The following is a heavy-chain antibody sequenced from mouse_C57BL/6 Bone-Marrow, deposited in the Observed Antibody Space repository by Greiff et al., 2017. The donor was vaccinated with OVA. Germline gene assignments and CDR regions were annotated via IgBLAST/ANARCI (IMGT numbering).Heavy chain of an antibody. CDR3: ARSLLLYWYFDV. J-gene: IGHJ1*03. Sequence: VQLQQSGAELARPGTSVKLSCKASGYTFTSYWMQWVKQRPGQGLEWIGEIDPSDSYTNYNQKFKGKATLTVDTSSSTAYMQLSSLTSEDSAVYYCARSLLLYWYFDVWGTGTTVTVSS. CDR2: IDPSDSYT. CDR1: GYTFTSYW. V-gene: IGHV1-50*01.